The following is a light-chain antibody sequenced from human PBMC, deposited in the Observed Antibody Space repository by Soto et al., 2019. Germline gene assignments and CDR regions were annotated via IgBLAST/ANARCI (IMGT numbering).Light chain of an antibody. CDR3: SSYTSSSTLV. CDR2: EVS. V-gene: IGLV2-14*01. J-gene: IGLJ1*01. Sequence: QSALTQPASVSGSPGQSITIYCTGTSSDVGGYNYVSWYQQHPGKAPKLMIYEVSNRPSEVSNRFSGSKSGNTASLTISGLQAEDEADYYCSSYTSSSTLVFGTGTKVTVL. CDR1: SSDVGGYNY.